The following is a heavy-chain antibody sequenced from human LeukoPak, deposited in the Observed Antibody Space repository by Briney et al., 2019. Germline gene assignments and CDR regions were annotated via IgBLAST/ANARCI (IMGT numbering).Heavy chain of an antibody. CDR1: GFTFSSYE. V-gene: IGHV3-48*03. J-gene: IGHJ4*02. CDR3: ARTLTTSEGLSTVSSPVGY. D-gene: IGHD4-11*01. Sequence: GGSLRLSCAASGFTFSSYEMNWVRQAPGKGLEWVSYISSSGSTIYYADSVRGRFTISRDNAKNSLYLQMNSLRAEDTAVYYCARTLTTSEGLSTVSSPVGYWGQGTLVTVSS. CDR2: ISSSGSTI.